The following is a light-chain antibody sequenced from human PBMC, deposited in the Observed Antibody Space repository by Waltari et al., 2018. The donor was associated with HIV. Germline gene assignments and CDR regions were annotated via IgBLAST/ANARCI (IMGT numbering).Light chain of an antibody. CDR1: ALSKQY. V-gene: IGLV3-25*03. CDR3: QSADSSGTVV. CDR2: KDS. Sequence: SYELTQPPSVSVSPGQTARITCSADALSKQYTYWYQQKPGQAPVVVIYKDSERPSGIPERFSGSSSGTTVTLTISGVQAEDEADYYCQSADSSGTVVFGGGTKLTVL. J-gene: IGLJ2*01.